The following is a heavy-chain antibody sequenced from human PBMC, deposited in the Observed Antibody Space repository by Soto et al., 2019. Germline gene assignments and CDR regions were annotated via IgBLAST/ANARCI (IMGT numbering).Heavy chain of an antibody. CDR1: GYTFTGYY. CDR3: ATLMTTVTNDAFDI. D-gene: IGHD4-4*01. CDR2: INPNSGGT. J-gene: IGHJ3*02. Sequence: ASVKVSCKASGYTFTGYYMHWVRQAPGQGLEWMGWINPNSGGTNYAQKFQGWVTMTRDTSISTAYMELSRLRSDDTAVYYCATLMTTVTNDAFDIWGQGTMVTVSS. V-gene: IGHV1-2*04.